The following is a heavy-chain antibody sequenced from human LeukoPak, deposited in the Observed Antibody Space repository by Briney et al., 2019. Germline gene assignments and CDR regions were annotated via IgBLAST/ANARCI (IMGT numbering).Heavy chain of an antibody. J-gene: IGHJ4*02. CDR2: IYNSGTT. D-gene: IGHD6-19*01. CDR1: GGSISSYY. CDR3: ARRTLYSSGYDY. V-gene: IGHV4-59*08. Sequence: PSETLPLTCTVSGGSISSYYWSWIRQPPGKGLEWIGYIYNSGTTNYNPSLKSRVTISVDTSENQFSLKLSSVTAADTAVYYCARRTLYSSGYDYWGQGTLVTVSS.